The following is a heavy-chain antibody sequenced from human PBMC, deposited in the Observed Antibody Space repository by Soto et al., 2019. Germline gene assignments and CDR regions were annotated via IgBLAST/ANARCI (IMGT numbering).Heavy chain of an antibody. J-gene: IGHJ6*02. CDR3: AREEDSSSWYGYYYYGMDV. Sequence: PGGSLRLSCAASGFTVSSYAMHWVRQAPGKGLEWVAVISYDGSNKYYADSVKGRFTISRDNSKNTLYLQMNSLRAEDTAVYYCAREEDSSSWYGYYYYGMDVWGQGTTVTVSS. V-gene: IGHV3-30-3*01. CDR1: GFTVSSYA. CDR2: ISYDGSNK. D-gene: IGHD6-13*01.